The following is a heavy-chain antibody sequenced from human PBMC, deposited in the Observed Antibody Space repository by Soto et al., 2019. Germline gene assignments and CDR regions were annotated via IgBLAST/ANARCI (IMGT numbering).Heavy chain of an antibody. V-gene: IGHV1-69*01. J-gene: IGHJ4*02. CDR3: ARWLYCGGDCLGYFDD. Sequence: QVQLVQSGAEVKKPGSSVKVSCKASGGTFSSSAISWVRQAPGQGLEWMGGIIPIYGTATYAQKFQGRVTITADESTSTADMELSSLRSEATAVYYCARWLYCGGDCLGYFDDWGQGTLVTGSS. D-gene: IGHD2-21*02. CDR1: GGTFSSSA. CDR2: IIPIYGTA.